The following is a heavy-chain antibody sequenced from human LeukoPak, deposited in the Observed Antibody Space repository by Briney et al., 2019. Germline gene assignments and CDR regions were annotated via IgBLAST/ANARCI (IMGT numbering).Heavy chain of an antibody. CDR2: ISAHNGNT. J-gene: IGHJ4*02. CDR3: ARAETTLLLNY. V-gene: IGHV1-18*01. D-gene: IGHD4-11*01. CDR1: GYSFTNFG. Sequence: GASVKVSCKASGYSFTNFGIIWVRQTAGQGLQWMGWISAHNGNTNYAQKLQGRVTLTTDTSTSTAYMELRSLTSDDTAVYYCARAETTLLLNYWGQGTLVTVSS.